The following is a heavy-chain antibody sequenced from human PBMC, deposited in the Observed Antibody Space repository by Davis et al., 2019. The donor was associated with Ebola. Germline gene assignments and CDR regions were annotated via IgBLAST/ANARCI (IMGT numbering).Heavy chain of an antibody. J-gene: IGHJ4*02. V-gene: IGHV1-3*01. D-gene: IGHD4-17*01. CDR2: INAGTGNT. Sequence: AASVKVSCKASGYTFTSYYIHWVRQAPGQGLEWMGWINAGTGNTNYSQKFQGRVSITGDTSASTAYMELTGLRSEDTAVYYCARDYGDYGSYFDYWGQGTLVTVSS. CDR1: GYTFTSYY. CDR3: ARDYGDYGSYFDY.